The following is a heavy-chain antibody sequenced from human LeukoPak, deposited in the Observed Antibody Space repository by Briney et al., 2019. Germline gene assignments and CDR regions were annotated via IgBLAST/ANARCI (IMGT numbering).Heavy chain of an antibody. D-gene: IGHD6-19*01. Sequence: GGSLRLSCAASGFTFSSYGMTWVRQAPGKGLEWVSYISSSSSTIYYADSVKGRFTISRDNAKNSLYLQLNSLRAEDTAVYYCARDSAVAGWAFDIWGQGTMVTVSS. CDR2: ISSSSSTI. CDR3: ARDSAVAGWAFDI. V-gene: IGHV3-48*01. CDR1: GFTFSSYG. J-gene: IGHJ3*02.